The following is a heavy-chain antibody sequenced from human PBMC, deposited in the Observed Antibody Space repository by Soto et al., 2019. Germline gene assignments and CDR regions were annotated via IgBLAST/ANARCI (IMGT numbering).Heavy chain of an antibody. Sequence: QVVESGGGLIQAGGSTRLSCLASGFTVSRYDMAWVRQAPGKGLEWASIIQRSGETYYSDSAHGRFTISRDNSKNAVYLQMSSLKVGDTGVYSCVRVLYDSGVVDFWGQGSLITVS. D-gene: IGHD5-12*01. CDR2: IQRSGET. J-gene: IGHJ4*02. V-gene: IGHV3-53*01. CDR3: VRVLYDSGVVDF. CDR1: GFTVSRYD.